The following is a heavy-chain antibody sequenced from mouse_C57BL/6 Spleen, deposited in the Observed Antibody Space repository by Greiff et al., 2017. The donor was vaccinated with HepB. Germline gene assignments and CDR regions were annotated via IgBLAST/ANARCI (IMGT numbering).Heavy chain of an antibody. Sequence: QVQLKQPGAELVKPGASVKVSCKASGYTFTSYWMHWVKQRPGQGLEWIGRIHPSDSDTNYNQKFKGKATLTVDKSSSTAYMQLSSLTSEDSAVYYCAIFYDYDDPFAYWGQGTLVTVSA. D-gene: IGHD2-4*01. V-gene: IGHV1-74*01. CDR1: GYTFTSYW. CDR3: AIFYDYDDPFAY. CDR2: IHPSDSDT. J-gene: IGHJ3*01.